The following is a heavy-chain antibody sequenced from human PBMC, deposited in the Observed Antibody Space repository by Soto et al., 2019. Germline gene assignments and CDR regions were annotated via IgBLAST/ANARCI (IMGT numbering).Heavy chain of an antibody. CDR1: GYMFTGNY. D-gene: IGHD3-22*01. Sequence: AAVKVSCKASGYMFTGNYMHWVRQAPGQGLEYMGWINPNSGATNYAQKFQGRVTMTWDTSISTAYVELSRLRSDDTAVYYCAPHYPDSSGYFDHWGQGTLVTVSS. V-gene: IGHV1-2*02. J-gene: IGHJ4*02. CDR3: APHYPDSSGYFDH. CDR2: INPNSGAT.